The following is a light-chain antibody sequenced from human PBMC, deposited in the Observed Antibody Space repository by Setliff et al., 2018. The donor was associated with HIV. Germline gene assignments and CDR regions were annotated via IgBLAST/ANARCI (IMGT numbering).Light chain of an antibody. V-gene: IGLV1-51*01. CDR1: SSNIGNNY. CDR3: GTWDTSLSAVV. J-gene: IGLJ2*01. Sequence: QSVLTQPPSVSAAPGQKVTISCSGSSSNIGNNYVSWYQQFPGTAPKLLSYDNNKRPSGIPDRFSGSKSGTSATLGITGLQTGDEADYYCGTWDTSLSAVVFGGGT. CDR2: DNN.